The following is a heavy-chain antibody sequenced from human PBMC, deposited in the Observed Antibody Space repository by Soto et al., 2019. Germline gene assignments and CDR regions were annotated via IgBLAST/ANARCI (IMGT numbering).Heavy chain of an antibody. Sequence: GGSLRLSCAASGFTFSSYGMHWVRQAPGKGLEWVSSIYRGGSIFYADSVKGRFIISRDNSKNTMNLQMNSLRVEDTAVYYCARGDSAFDVWGQGTMVTVSS. D-gene: IGHD2-21*01. V-gene: IGHV3-NL1*01. CDR1: GFTFSSYG. CDR2: IYRGGSI. J-gene: IGHJ3*01. CDR3: ARGDSAFDV.